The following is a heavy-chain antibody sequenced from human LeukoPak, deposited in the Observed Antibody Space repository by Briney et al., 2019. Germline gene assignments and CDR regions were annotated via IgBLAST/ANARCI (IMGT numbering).Heavy chain of an antibody. CDR1: GGSFTGYY. CDR2: INHSGST. CDR3: ARSQLQLDYYGMDV. D-gene: IGHD4-11*01. J-gene: IGHJ6*02. V-gene: IGHV4-34*01. Sequence: KPSETLSLTCAVYGGSFTGYYWSWIRQPPGTGLEWIGEINHSGSTNHNPSLKSRVTISVDTSKNQFSLKLSSMTAADTAVYYCARSQLQLDYYGMDVWGQGTTVTVSS.